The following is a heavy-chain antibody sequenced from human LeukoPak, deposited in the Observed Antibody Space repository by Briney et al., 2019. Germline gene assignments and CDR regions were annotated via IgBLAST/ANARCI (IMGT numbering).Heavy chain of an antibody. V-gene: IGHV4-38-2*02. J-gene: IGHJ4*02. D-gene: IGHD3-10*01. Sequence: SETLSLTCTVSGYSISSGYYWGWIRQPPGKGLEWIGSIYYSGSTYYNPSLKSRVTMSIDTSKNQFSLKLSSVTAADTAIYYCARDAKYYYGSRTYFFFEYWGQGTLLSVSS. CDR2: IYYSGST. CDR1: GYSISSGYY. CDR3: ARDAKYYYGSRTYFFFEY.